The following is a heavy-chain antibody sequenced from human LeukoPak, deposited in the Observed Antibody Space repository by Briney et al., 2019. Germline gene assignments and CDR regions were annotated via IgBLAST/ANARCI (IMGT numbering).Heavy chain of an antibody. CDR1: GFPFSSYT. Sequence: PGGSLRLSCAASGFPFSSYTMNWVRPAPGKGLEWVSTISSSSSYIYYADSVKGRFTISRDNAKNSLYLQMNSLRAEDTAVYYCAREGILGYCSGSSCYSDYWGQGTLVTVSS. J-gene: IGHJ4*02. CDR2: ISSSSSYI. CDR3: AREGILGYCSGSSCYSDY. V-gene: IGHV3-21*01. D-gene: IGHD2-15*01.